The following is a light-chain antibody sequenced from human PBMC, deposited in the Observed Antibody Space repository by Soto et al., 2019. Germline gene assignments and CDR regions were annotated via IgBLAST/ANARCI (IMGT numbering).Light chain of an antibody. V-gene: IGLV2-14*01. J-gene: IGLJ1*01. CDR3: SSYTSGTTFV. CDR2: DVS. CDR1: SSDVGGYNY. Sequence: VLTQPASVSGSPGQSITISCTGTSSDVGGYNYVSWYQQEPGKAPKLMICDVSNRPSGVSNRFSGSKSGNTASLTISGLQAEDEADYYCSSYTSGTTFVFGTGTKVTVL.